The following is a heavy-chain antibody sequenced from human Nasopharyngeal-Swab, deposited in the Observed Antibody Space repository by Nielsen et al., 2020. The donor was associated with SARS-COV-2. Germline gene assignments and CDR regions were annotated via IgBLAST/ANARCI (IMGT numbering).Heavy chain of an antibody. J-gene: IGHJ4*02. CDR2: INWNGGST. V-gene: IGHV3-20*01. CDR3: ASVLNWNYDALPHW. Sequence: GESLKISCAASGFTFDDYGMSWVRQAPGPGLEGGSGINWNGGSTGYADSVKGRFTISRDNAKNSLYLQMNSLRAEDTALYHCASVLNWNYDALPHWWGQGTLVTVSS. D-gene: IGHD1-7*01. CDR1: GFTFDDYG.